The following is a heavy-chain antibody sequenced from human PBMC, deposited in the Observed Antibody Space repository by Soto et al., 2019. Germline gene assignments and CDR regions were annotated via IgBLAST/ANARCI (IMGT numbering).Heavy chain of an antibody. CDR1: GGSMSSGDYY. D-gene: IGHD4-17*01. V-gene: IGHV4-31*03. CDR3: ARASVTTGGFDF. J-gene: IGHJ4*02. CDR2: IDYSGNA. Sequence: QVQLRESGPGLVKPSQTLSLTCTVAGGSMSSGDYYWSWIRQHPGKGLEWIGYIDYSGNAYYTPSLKSRVTLSLDTSKNQFSLKLNSVTAADTAVYYCARASVTTGGFDFWGQGTLVTVSS.